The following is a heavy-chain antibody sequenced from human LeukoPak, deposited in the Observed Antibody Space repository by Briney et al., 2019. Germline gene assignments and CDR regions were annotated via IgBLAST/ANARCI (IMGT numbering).Heavy chain of an antibody. V-gene: IGHV6-1*01. Sequence: SQTLSLTCAISGDSVSSNSAAWNWIRQSPSRGLEWLGRTYYRSKWYHDYAVSVKSQITINTDTSKNQFSLQLNSVTPDDTAVYYCARGLSRDFEYWGQGTLVTVSS. CDR3: ARGLSRDFEY. J-gene: IGHJ4*02. CDR2: TYYRSKWYH. CDR1: GDSVSSNSAA.